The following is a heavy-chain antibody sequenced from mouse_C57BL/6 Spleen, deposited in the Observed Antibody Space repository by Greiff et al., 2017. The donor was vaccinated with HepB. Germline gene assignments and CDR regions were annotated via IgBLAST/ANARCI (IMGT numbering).Heavy chain of an antibody. CDR1: GYTFTSYW. D-gene: IGHD2-3*01. CDR2: IYPGSGST. CDR3: ASGGNDGYPQAWFAY. J-gene: IGHJ3*01. Sequence: QVQLQQPGAELVKPGASVKMSCKASGYTFTSYWITWVKQRPGQGLEWIGDIYPGSGSTNYNEKFKSKATLTVDTSSSTAYMQLSSLTSEDSAVYYCASGGNDGYPQAWFAYWGQGTLVTVSA. V-gene: IGHV1-55*01.